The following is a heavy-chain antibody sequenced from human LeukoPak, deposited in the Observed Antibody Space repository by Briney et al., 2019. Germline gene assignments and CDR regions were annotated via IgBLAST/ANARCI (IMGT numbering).Heavy chain of an antibody. J-gene: IGHJ4*02. CDR2: TYYSGST. CDR1: GGSISSYY. Sequence: PSETLSLTCTVSGGSISSYYWSWIRQPPGKGLEWIGYTYYSGSTNYNPSLKSRVTISVDTSKNQFSLKLSSVIAADTAVYYCARGGDTAMVTAFDYWGQGTLVTVSS. CDR3: ARGGDTAMVTAFDY. D-gene: IGHD5-18*01. V-gene: IGHV4-59*01.